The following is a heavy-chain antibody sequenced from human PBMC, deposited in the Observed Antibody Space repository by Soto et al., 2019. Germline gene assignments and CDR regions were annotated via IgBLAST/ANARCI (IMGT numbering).Heavy chain of an antibody. J-gene: IGHJ5*02. CDR2: ISPGSRYP. CDR1: GFTFGDSY. V-gene: IGHV3-11*06. D-gene: IGHD2-15*01. Sequence: QVQLVESGGGLVPPGGSLRLSCAGSGFTFGDSYMSWIRQAPGKGLEWLSYISPGSRYPAYADSVKGRFTISRDNAKRSLYLQRLSLTGEYTAIYYCVRGGGGGLFDPWGQGTLVTVSS. CDR3: VRGGGGGLFDP.